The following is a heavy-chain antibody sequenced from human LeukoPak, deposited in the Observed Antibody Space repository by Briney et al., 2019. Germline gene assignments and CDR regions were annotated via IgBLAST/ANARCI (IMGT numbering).Heavy chain of an antibody. Sequence: ASVKVSCKASGYTFTGYYMHWVRRAPGQGLEWMGRINPNSGGTNYAQKFQGRVTMTRDTSISTAYMGLSRLRSDDTAVYYCARYPSSRDGYAYYFDYWGQGTLVTVSS. D-gene: IGHD5-24*01. CDR3: ARYPSSRDGYAYYFDY. CDR1: GYTFTGYY. J-gene: IGHJ4*02. CDR2: INPNSGGT. V-gene: IGHV1-2*06.